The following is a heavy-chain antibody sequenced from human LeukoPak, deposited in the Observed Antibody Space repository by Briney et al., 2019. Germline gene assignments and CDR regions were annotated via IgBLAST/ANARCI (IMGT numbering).Heavy chain of an antibody. V-gene: IGHV4-59*11. D-gene: IGHD6-19*01. J-gene: IGHJ4*02. Sequence: PSETLSLTCTVSGGSISSHYWSWIRQPPGKGLEWIGYIYYSGSTNYNPSLKSRVTISVDTSKNQFPLKLSPVTAADTAVYYCARGGLGPHYYFDYWGQGTLVTVSS. CDR3: ARGGLGPHYYFDY. CDR1: GGSISSHY. CDR2: IYYSGST.